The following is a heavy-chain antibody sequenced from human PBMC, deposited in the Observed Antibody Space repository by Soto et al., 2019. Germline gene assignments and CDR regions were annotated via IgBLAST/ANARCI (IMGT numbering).Heavy chain of an antibody. CDR1: GFTFSAYT. J-gene: IGHJ3*02. D-gene: IGHD1-26*01. Sequence: QVQLVESGAGVDQPGRSLRLSCAASGFTFSAYTMHWVRQPPGKGLECVAVISYDGNNERYTDPVKGRFTVSRDNSKSTLYLQMNIRKSEYTAVYYCARDCYSGSPDGFDIWGQGTMVTVSS. CDR2: ISYDGNNE. V-gene: IGHV3-30-3*01. CDR3: ARDCYSGSPDGFDI.